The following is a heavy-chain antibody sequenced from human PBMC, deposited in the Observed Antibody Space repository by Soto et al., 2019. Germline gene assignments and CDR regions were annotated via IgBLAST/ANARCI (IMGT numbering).Heavy chain of an antibody. J-gene: IGHJ4*02. Sequence: SVKVSCKASGGAFSSYAIDRVRQDPGQGLEWMGGIIPIFGTPNYAQKFQGRVTINADESTSTAYMELRGLRSEDTAVYYCARGVHYHSSGYDYVYWGQGTLVTVSS. CDR3: ARGVHYHSSGYDYVY. CDR1: GGAFSSYA. D-gene: IGHD3-22*01. CDR2: IIPIFGTP. V-gene: IGHV1-69*13.